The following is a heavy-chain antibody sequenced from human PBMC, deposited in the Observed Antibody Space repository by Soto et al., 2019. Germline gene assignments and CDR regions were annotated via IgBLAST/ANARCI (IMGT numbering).Heavy chain of an antibody. Sequence: QVQLVQSGAEVKKPGASVKVSCKASGYTFTGYYMHWVRQAPGQGLEWMGWINPNSGGTKYAQELQRWVTMTRDTAISTAYMEPSRLRSDDTAVYYCARGGDLYCSGGSCYSWFDPWGQGTLVTVSS. CDR1: GYTFTGYY. D-gene: IGHD2-15*01. J-gene: IGHJ5*02. V-gene: IGHV1-2*04. CDR2: INPNSGGT. CDR3: ARGGDLYCSGGSCYSWFDP.